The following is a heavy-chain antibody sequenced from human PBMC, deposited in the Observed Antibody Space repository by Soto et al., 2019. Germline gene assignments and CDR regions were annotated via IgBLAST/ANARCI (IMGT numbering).Heavy chain of an antibody. V-gene: IGHV1-24*01. CDR1: GYTLTELS. Sequence: AAVKVSCKVSGYTLTELSMHWVRQAPGKGLEWMGGFDPEDGETIYAQKFQGRVTMTEDTSTDTAYMELSSLRSEDTAVYYCATAVDTATARRFDYWGQGTLVTVSS. CDR2: FDPEDGET. J-gene: IGHJ4*02. D-gene: IGHD5-18*01. CDR3: ATAVDTATARRFDY.